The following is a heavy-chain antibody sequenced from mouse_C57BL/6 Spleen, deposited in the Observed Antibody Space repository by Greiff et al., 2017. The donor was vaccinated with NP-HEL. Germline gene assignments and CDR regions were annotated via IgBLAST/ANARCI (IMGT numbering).Heavy chain of an antibody. V-gene: IGHV1-80*01. D-gene: IGHD3-1*01. Sequence: QVQLKQPGAELVKPGASVKISCKASGYAFSSYWMNWVKQRPGQGLEWIGHIYPGDGGTNYNGKFKGKATLTADKSSSTAYMQLSSLTSEDSAVDFCACRARAMDYWGQGTSVTVSA. CDR2: IYPGDGGT. J-gene: IGHJ4*01. CDR1: GYAFSSYW. CDR3: ACRARAMDY.